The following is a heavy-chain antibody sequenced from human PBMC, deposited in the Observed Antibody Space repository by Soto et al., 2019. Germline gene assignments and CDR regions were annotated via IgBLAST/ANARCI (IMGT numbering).Heavy chain of an antibody. D-gene: IGHD2-2*01. V-gene: IGHV1-8*02. CDR2: INPNSGNT. J-gene: IGHJ5*02. CDR3: ARGWGRYCSSTSCFQNWFDP. Sequence: AKVSCKASGYTFTCYYMHWARQAPGQGLEWMGWINPNSGNTGYAQKFQGRVTMTRNTSISTAYMELSSLRSEDTAVYYCARGWGRYCSSTSCFQNWFDPWGQGTLVTVSS. CDR1: GYTFTCYY.